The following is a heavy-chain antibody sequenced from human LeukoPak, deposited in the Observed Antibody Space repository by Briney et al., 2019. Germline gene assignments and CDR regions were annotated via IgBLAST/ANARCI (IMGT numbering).Heavy chain of an antibody. CDR1: GFTFSRYA. Sequence: PGGSLRLSCAASGFTFSRYAMSWVRQAPGEGLEWVSAISGSGGSTYYGDSGKGRFTIPRDNPKNTLYPKMNRQRAEDTAVDYCAKDGGHDFWSGCNDYYYYGMDVWGQGTTVTVSS. CDR2: ISGSGGST. V-gene: IGHV3-23*01. J-gene: IGHJ6*02. CDR3: AKDGGHDFWSGCNDYYYYGMDV. D-gene: IGHD3-3*01.